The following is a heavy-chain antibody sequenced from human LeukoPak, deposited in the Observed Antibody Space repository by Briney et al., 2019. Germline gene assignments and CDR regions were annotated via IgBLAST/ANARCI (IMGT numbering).Heavy chain of an antibody. Sequence: GGSLRLSCAASGFTFSSYAMNWVRQAPGKGLEWVSQISGSGGETYYADSVQGRFTISRDNTENTLYLQMNSLRAEDTAVYYCVKRSRDGYNSPLDIWGQGTLVTVSS. CDR1: GFTFSSYA. CDR2: ISGSGGET. D-gene: IGHD5-24*01. CDR3: VKRSRDGYNSPLDI. J-gene: IGHJ4*01. V-gene: IGHV3-23*01.